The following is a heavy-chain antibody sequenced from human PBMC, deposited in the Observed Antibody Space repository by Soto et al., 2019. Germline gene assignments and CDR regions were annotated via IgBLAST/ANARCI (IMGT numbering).Heavy chain of an antibody. CDR2: IIPIFGAA. Sequence: GASVKVSCKASGGTFSSYAISWVRQAPGQGLEWMGGIIPIFGAANYAQKFQGRVTITADESTSTAYMELSSLRSEDTAVYYCARAEGYSSSSIPLGAFDIWGQGTMVTVSS. J-gene: IGHJ3*02. CDR1: GGTFSSYA. CDR3: ARAEGYSSSSIPLGAFDI. D-gene: IGHD6-6*01. V-gene: IGHV1-69*13.